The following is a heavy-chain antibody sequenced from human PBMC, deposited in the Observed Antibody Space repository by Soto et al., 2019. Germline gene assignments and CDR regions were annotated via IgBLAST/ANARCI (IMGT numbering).Heavy chain of an antibody. CDR1: GYTFTTYD. Sequence: QFQLVQSGAEVKKPGASVKVSCKASGYTFTTYDISWVRQAPGQGLEWMGRISAYNGNTNYAQKLQGRATMTTDTSTSTAYMELTSLRSDDTAVYYCARVGGYCSSTTCYRCFDPWGQGTLVTVSS. CDR2: ISAYNGNT. D-gene: IGHD2-2*01. CDR3: ARVGGYCSSTTCYRCFDP. J-gene: IGHJ5*02. V-gene: IGHV1-18*04.